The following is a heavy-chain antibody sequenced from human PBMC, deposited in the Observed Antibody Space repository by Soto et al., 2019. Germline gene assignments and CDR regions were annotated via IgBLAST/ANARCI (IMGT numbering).Heavy chain of an antibody. CDR2: IYYSGST. V-gene: IGHV4-30-4*01. CDR3: ARDLNYYDSSGYLDY. J-gene: IGHJ4*02. D-gene: IGHD3-22*01. CDR1: GGSISSGDYY. Sequence: SETLSLTCTVSGGSISSGDYYWSWIRQPPGKGLEWIGYIYYSGSTYYNPSLKSRVTISVDTSTNQFSLKLSSVTAADTAVYYCARDLNYYDSSGYLDYWGQGTLVTVSS.